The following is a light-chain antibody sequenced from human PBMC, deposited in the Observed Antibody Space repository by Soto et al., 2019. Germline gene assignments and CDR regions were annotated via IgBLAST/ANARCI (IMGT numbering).Light chain of an antibody. CDR2: TGS. CDR1: QGISSW. Sequence: DIQMTPSPSSVSASVGDRVRITCRASQGISSWLAWYQQKPGRAPKLLIYTGSSLQSGLPSRFSGTGSGNDFTLTISSLQPEDVATDYRQQSNSCPLTFGGGTKVDI. CDR3: QQSNSCPLT. J-gene: IGKJ4*01. V-gene: IGKV1-12*01.